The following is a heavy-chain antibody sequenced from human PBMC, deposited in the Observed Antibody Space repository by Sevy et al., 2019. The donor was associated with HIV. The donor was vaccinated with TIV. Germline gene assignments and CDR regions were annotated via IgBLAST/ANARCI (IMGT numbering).Heavy chain of an antibody. Sequence: GGSLRLSCSASGFTVSGVHMTWVRQASGKGLEWVSVIYDGGSTYYADSVKGRFIISRDNSKNTLYLQMNSLRVEDTAVYYCARWYFKMGVWGQGATVTVSS. J-gene: IGHJ6*02. CDR1: GFTVSGVH. CDR3: ARWYFKMGV. CDR2: IYDGGST. D-gene: IGHD6-13*01. V-gene: IGHV3-53*01.